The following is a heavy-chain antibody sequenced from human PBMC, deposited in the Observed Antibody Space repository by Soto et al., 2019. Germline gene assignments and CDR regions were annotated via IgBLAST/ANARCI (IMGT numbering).Heavy chain of an antibody. Sequence: GGSLTLSSIAARFTFTNYNIHCVHEAKCKGVERVAVMSSDANDKYYAESVKGRFIIARDNCKSTLDLQMNGLRGEDTAVYYCAKERDCGAYYYAVDVGGKGTTVTVSS. CDR1: RFTFTNYN. CDR3: AKERDCGAYYYAVDV. D-gene: IGHD2-21*02. V-gene: IGHV3-30*18. J-gene: IGHJ6*04. CDR2: MSSDANDK.